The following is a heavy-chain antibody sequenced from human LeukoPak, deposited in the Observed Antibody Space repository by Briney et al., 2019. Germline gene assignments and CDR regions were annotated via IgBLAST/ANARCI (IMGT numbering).Heavy chain of an antibody. D-gene: IGHD1-26*01. J-gene: IGHJ3*02. CDR1: GYTFTSYD. V-gene: IGHV1-8*03. CDR2: MNPNSGNT. Sequence: GASVKVSCKASGYTFTSYDINWVRQAAGQGGEWMGWMNPNSGNTGYAQKFQGRVTITRNTSISTAYMELSSLRSEDTAVYYCARSGSYPTDAFDIWGQGTMVTVSS. CDR3: ARSGSYPTDAFDI.